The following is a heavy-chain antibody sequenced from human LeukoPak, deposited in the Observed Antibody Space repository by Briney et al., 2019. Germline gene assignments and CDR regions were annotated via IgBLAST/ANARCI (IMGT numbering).Heavy chain of an antibody. J-gene: IGHJ3*02. CDR2: ISSSGSTI. D-gene: IGHD3-22*01. CDR1: GFSISSYE. Sequence: GGSLRLSCAASGFSISSYEMNWVRQAPGKGLEWVSYISSSGSTIYYADSVKGRFTISRDNAKNSLYLQMSGLRAEDTAVYYCARPHMIVDAFDIWGQGTMVTVSS. V-gene: IGHV3-48*03. CDR3: ARPHMIVDAFDI.